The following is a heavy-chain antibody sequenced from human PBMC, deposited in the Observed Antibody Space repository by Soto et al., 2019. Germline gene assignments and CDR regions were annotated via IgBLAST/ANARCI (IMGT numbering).Heavy chain of an antibody. CDR1: GGSVSSGDYY. D-gene: IGHD5-12*01. Sequence: QVQLQESGPGLVKPSETLSLTCTVSGGSVSSGDYYWSWIRQPPGKGLEWIGYIYYGGSTNHNPSLKSRVSISVDTSKNQFSLKLNSVTAADTAVYYCARIPVDTYRINWVDPWGQGTLVTVSS. V-gene: IGHV4-61*08. J-gene: IGHJ5*02. CDR3: ARIPVDTYRINWVDP. CDR2: IYYGGST.